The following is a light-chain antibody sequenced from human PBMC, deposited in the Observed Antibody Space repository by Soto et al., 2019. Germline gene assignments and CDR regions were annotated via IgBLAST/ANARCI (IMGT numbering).Light chain of an antibody. CDR1: SSDVGGYNY. V-gene: IGLV2-11*01. J-gene: IGLJ2*01. Sequence: QSALTQPRSVSGSPGQSVTISCTGTSSDVGGYNYVSWYQQHPGKAPKLMIYDVNKWPSGVPYRFSGSKSGNTASLTISGLQAEDEADYYCCSYGGTYVLFGGGTQLTVL. CDR2: DVN. CDR3: CSYGGTYVL.